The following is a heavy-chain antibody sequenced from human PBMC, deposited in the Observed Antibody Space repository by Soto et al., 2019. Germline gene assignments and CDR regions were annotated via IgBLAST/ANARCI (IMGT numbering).Heavy chain of an antibody. Sequence: ASVKVSCKASGYTFTSYDINWVRQATGQGLEWMGWMNPNSGNTGYAQKFQGRVTMTRNTSTSTAYMELSSLRSEDTAVYYCARDPEGAVAAPYYHYMDVWGKGTTVTSP. V-gene: IGHV1-8*01. CDR3: ARDPEGAVAAPYYHYMDV. CDR1: GYTFTSYD. J-gene: IGHJ6*03. CDR2: MNPNSGNT. D-gene: IGHD2-15*01.